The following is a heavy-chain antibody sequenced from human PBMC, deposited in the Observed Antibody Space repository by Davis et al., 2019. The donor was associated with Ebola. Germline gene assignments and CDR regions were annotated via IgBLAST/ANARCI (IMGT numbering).Heavy chain of an antibody. J-gene: IGHJ4*02. CDR2: IPHDGNNV. V-gene: IGHV3-30*04. CDR3: VRGFSSSWYQFDF. Sequence: PGGSLRLSCEASGFNSQFFAMHWVRQVPGKVLQWAAFIPHDGNNVHYPDSVKGRFTISRDNSKNTLYLQMNTLRAEDTALYHCVRGFSSSWYQFDFWGPGTLVTVSS. CDR1: GFNSQFFA. D-gene: IGHD6-13*01.